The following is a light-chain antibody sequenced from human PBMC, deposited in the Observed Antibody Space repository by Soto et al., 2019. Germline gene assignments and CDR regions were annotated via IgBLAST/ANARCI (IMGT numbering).Light chain of an antibody. V-gene: IGKV1-5*01. Sequence: DIQMTQYPCTLSASVGDRVTITCRASQSISSWLVWYQQKPGRAPKVLIFDASSLESGVPSRFSGSGSATAFTLTSSSLQPDDFATYYCQQYTTYPWTFGQGTKVEIK. J-gene: IGKJ1*01. CDR2: DAS. CDR3: QQYTTYPWT. CDR1: QSISSW.